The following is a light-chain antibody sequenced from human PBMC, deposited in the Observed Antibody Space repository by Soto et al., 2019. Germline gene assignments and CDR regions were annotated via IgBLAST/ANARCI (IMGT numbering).Light chain of an antibody. CDR3: SSYTSSTDYV. J-gene: IGLJ1*01. CDR2: EVT. Sequence: QSALTQPASVSGSPGQSITISCTGTTSDFGFYNYVSWYQHHPGKAPKLLIYEVTNRHSGVSNRVSGSKSGNTASLTISGLQAEDEADYYCSSYTSSTDYVFGTGTKVTVL. V-gene: IGLV2-14*01. CDR1: TSDFGFYNY.